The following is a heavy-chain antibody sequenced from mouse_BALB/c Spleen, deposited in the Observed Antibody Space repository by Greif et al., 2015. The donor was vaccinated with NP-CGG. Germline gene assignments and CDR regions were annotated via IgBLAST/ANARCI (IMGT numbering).Heavy chain of an antibody. CDR2: IHPGSGNT. CDR1: GYTFTDYY. D-gene: IGHD4-1*01. Sequence: QVQLQQSGPELVKPGASVKISCKASGYTFTDYYINWVKQKPGQGLEWIGWIHPGSGNTKYNEKFKDKATLTVDTSSSTAYMQLSSLTSEDTAVYFCARRTGTEAMDYWGQGTSVTVSS. CDR3: ARRTGTEAMDY. V-gene: IGHV1-84*02. J-gene: IGHJ4*01.